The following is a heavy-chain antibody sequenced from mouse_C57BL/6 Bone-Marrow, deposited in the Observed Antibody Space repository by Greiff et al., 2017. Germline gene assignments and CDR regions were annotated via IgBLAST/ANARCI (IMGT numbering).Heavy chain of an antibody. V-gene: IGHV7-3*01. CDR3: ARYGYDGRGYFDY. D-gene: IGHD2-2*01. J-gene: IGHJ2*01. CDR2: ISNKANGYTT. Sequence: EVQGVESGGGLVQPGGSLSLSCAASGFTFTDYYMSWVRQPPGKALEWLGLISNKANGYTTEYSASVKGRFTISRDNSKSILYHKMDALRAEDSATYYCARYGYDGRGYFDYWGQGTTLTVSS. CDR1: GFTFTDYY.